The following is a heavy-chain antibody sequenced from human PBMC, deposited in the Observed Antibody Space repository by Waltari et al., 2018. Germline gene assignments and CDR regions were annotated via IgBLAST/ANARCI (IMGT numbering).Heavy chain of an antibody. V-gene: IGHV3-48*03. CDR1: GYTFSRCE. CDR2: ISLTGSTT. J-gene: IGHJ4*02. D-gene: IGHD3-16*01. CDR3: ARVGNDYGALDY. Sequence: EVQLPESGGGLVQPGWSVSLACAASGYTFSRCELNWVRQAPGKGLEWVSYISLTGSTTYYADSVKGRFSISRDNAKNSLYLQMNSLRAEDTAVYYCARVGNDYGALDYWGQGTLVTVSS.